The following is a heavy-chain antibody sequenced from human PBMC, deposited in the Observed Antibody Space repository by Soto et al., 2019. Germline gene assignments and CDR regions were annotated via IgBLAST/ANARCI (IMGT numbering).Heavy chain of an antibody. CDR1: SGSISSCVYY. CDR3: ARARRATAPDWFDP. J-gene: IGHJ5*02. Sequence: SETLSLTCTVSSGSISSCVYYWTWIRQHPGKGLEWIGYIYYSGSTYYNPSLKSRVTISVDTSKNQFSLKLSSVTAADTAVYYCARARRATAPDWFDPWGQGTLVTVSS. D-gene: IGHD5-12*01. CDR2: IYYSGST. V-gene: IGHV4-31*03.